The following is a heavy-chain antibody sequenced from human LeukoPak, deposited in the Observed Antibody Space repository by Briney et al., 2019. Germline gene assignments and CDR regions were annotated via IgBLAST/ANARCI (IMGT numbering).Heavy chain of an antibody. Sequence: GASVKVSCKASGYTFTGYYMHWVRQAPGQGLEWMGWINPNSGGTNYAQKFQGRVTMTRDTSISTAYMELSRLRSDDTAVYYCARIVGATWANYYYGLDVWGRGTTVTVSS. D-gene: IGHD1-26*01. CDR1: GYTFTGYY. CDR2: INPNSGGT. J-gene: IGHJ6*02. CDR3: ARIVGATWANYYYGLDV. V-gene: IGHV1-2*02.